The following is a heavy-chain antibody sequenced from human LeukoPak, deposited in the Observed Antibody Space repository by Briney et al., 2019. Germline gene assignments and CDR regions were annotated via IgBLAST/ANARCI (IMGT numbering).Heavy chain of an antibody. J-gene: IGHJ1*01. Sequence: GGSLRLSCAASGFTFTSHLIHWVRQPPGKGLVWVSRVSGDGRTTNYADSVKGRFTISRDNAKNTVYLQMDSLRVEDTAVCYCVRTTNGPEHWGQGTLVTVSS. CDR3: VRTTNGPEH. V-gene: IGHV3-74*01. CDR2: VSGDGRTT. D-gene: IGHD2-8*01. CDR1: GFTFTSHL.